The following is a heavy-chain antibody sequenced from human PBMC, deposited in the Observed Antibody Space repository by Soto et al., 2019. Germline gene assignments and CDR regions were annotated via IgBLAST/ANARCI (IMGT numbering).Heavy chain of an antibody. J-gene: IGHJ6*02. Sequence: PGGSLRLSCAASGFTFSSYWMHWVRQAPGKGLVWVSRINSDGSSTSYADSVKGRFTISRDNAKNTLYLQMNSLRAEDTAVYYCARDGLHDYGGFYYGMDVCGQGTTVTVSS. CDR3: ARDGLHDYGGFYYGMDV. CDR1: GFTFSSYW. D-gene: IGHD4-17*01. CDR2: INSDGSST. V-gene: IGHV3-74*01.